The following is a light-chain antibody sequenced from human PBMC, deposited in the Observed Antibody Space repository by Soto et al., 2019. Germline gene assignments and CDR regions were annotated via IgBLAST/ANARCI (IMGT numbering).Light chain of an antibody. CDR1: QSLLHSNGYNY. CDR3: TQSRQTPIT. Sequence: DIVMTQSPLSLPVTPGEPVSISCRSSQSLLHSNGYNYLDWYLQKPGQSPQLLIYLGSNRASGVADKFSGSGSGTDFTLKISRVEAEDVGVYYCTQSRQTPITFGQGTRLEIK. J-gene: IGKJ5*01. CDR2: LGS. V-gene: IGKV2-28*01.